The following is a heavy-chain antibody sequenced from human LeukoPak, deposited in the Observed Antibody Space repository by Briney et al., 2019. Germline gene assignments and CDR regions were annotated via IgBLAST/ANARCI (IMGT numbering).Heavy chain of an antibody. CDR3: AKDRTHITMVRGVMGYYGMDV. V-gene: IGHV3-30*18. Sequence: GGSLRLSCAASGFTFSSYGMHWVRQAPGKGLEWVVVISYDGSNKYYAGSVKGRFTISRDNSKNTLYLQMNSLRAEDTAVYYCAKDRTHITMVRGVMGYYGMDVWGKGTTVTVSS. J-gene: IGHJ6*04. CDR2: ISYDGSNK. D-gene: IGHD3-10*01. CDR1: GFTFSSYG.